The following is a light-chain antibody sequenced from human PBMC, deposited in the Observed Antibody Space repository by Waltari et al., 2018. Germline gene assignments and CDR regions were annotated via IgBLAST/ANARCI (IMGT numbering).Light chain of an antibody. CDR2: GEN. J-gene: IGLJ2*01. Sequence: SSELTQDPAVSVALGQTVRITCQGESLSDYYATWYQQKPGQAPVLVIHGENNRPSGIPDRFSGSNSGNTASLTITGAQAEDEADYFCNSRDTRGGRRHVVFGGGTKLTVL. CDR1: SLSDYY. V-gene: IGLV3-19*01. CDR3: NSRDTRGGRRHVV.